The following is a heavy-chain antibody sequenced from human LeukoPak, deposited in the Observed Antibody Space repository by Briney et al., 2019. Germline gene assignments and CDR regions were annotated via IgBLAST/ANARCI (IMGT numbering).Heavy chain of an antibody. CDR2: ISGSGGST. CDR1: GFTVSSYA. V-gene: IGHV3-23*01. CDR3: AKFGGYYLNFDY. D-gene: IGHD1-26*01. J-gene: IGHJ4*02. Sequence: GRSVRLSCAASGFTVSSYAMSWVRQAAGKGLEWLSAISGSGGSTYYADSVKGRFPISRANSKYTLYLPTNSPRARHTAVYYCAKFGGYYLNFDYWGQGNLVTVSS.